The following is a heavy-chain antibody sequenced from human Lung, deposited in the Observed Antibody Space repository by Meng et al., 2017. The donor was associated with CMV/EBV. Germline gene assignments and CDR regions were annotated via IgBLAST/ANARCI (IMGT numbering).Heavy chain of an antibody. CDR1: GVSISSNIR. CDR2: IDDCGST. J-gene: IGHJ4*02. V-gene: IGHV4-4*02. CDR3: ARGKQDAWELLAY. D-gene: IGHD1-26*01. Sequence: VRLRGPGPGLWKPSGTLSLTCGVSGVSISSNIRWTWVRQPPGKGLEWIGDIDDCGSTNYNPSLNSRISISLDKSKNHFSLKVNSVTAADTAVYYCARGKQDAWELLAYWGQGALVTVSS.